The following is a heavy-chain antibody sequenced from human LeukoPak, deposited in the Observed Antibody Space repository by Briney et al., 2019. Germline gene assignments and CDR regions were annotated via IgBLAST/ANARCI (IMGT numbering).Heavy chain of an antibody. CDR3: ASEYYDILTGYYRGPLGFDY. J-gene: IGHJ4*02. D-gene: IGHD3-9*01. CDR2: IIPIFGTA. V-gene: IGHV1-69*13. Sequence: SVKVSCKASGYTFTSYGISWVRQAPGQGLEWMGGIIPIFGTANYAQKFQGRVTITADESTSTAYMELSSLRSEDTAVYYCASEYYDILTGYYRGPLGFDYWGQGTLVTVSS. CDR1: GYTFTSYG.